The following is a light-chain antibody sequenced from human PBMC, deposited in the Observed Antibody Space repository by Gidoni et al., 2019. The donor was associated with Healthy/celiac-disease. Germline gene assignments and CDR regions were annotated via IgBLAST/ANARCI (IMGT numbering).Light chain of an antibody. CDR3: SSYTSSSTLGVV. CDR1: SSDVGGYNY. CDR2: DVS. Sequence: QSALTQPASVSGSPGHSLTISCTGTSSDVGGYNYVSWYQQHPGKAPKLMIYDVSNRPSGVSNRFSGSKSGNTASLTISGLQAEDEADYYCSSYTSSSTLGVVFGGGTKLTVL. J-gene: IGLJ2*01. V-gene: IGLV2-14*01.